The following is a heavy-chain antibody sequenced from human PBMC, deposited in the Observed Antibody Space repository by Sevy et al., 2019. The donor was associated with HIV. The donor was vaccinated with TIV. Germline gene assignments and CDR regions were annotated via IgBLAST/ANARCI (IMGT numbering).Heavy chain of an antibody. D-gene: IGHD6-19*01. V-gene: IGHV3-23*01. Sequence: GGSLRLSCAASGFTFTNYGMHWVRQAPGKGLEWVSGISNSGANTYYGDSVSGRFTVSRDNSKKTMYLKLNILRVEDPAIYYCAKEWTVLSDWYGEFDYWGQGTLVTVSS. CDR1: GFTFTNYG. CDR2: ISNSGANT. J-gene: IGHJ4*02. CDR3: AKEWTVLSDWYGEFDY.